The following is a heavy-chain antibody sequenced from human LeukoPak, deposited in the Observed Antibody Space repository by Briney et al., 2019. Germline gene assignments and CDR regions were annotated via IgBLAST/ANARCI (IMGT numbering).Heavy chain of an antibody. CDR3: ARGTKGGSGWYAYFQH. V-gene: IGHV4-34*01. CDR1: GGSFSGYY. CDR2: INHSGST. Sequence: SETLSLTCAVYGGSFSGYYWSWIRQPPGKGLEWIGEINHSGSTNYNPSLKSRVTISVDTSKNQFSPKLSSVTAADTAVYYCARGTKGGSGWYAYFQHWGQGTLVTVSS. J-gene: IGHJ1*01. D-gene: IGHD6-19*01.